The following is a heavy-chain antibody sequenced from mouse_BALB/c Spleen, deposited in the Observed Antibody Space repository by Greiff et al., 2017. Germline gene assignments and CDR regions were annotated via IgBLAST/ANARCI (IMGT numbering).Heavy chain of an antibody. CDR2: INPNNGGT. CDR3: ARPLYYGNYFAY. V-gene: IGHV1-18*01. CDR1: GYTFTDYN. J-gene: IGHJ3*01. D-gene: IGHD2-1*01. Sequence: VQLQQSGPELVKPGASVKIPCKASGYTFTDYNMDWVKQSHGKSLEWIGDINPNNGGTIYNQKFKGKATLTVDKSSSTAYMELRSLTSEDTAVYYCARPLYYGNYFAYWGQGTLVTVSA.